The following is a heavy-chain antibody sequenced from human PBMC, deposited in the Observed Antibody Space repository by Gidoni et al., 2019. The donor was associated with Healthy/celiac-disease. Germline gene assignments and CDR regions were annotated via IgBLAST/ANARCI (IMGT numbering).Heavy chain of an antibody. CDR1: VFTFSSSA. J-gene: IGHJ2*01. CDR3: AKSPKTVYTHRYWYFDL. V-gene: IGHV3-23*01. Sequence: EVQLLESGGGLVQPGGSLRLSCAASVFTFSSSAMSWVRQAPGKGLEWGSAISGSGGSTYYADSVKGRFTISRDNSKNTLYLQMNSLRAEDTAVYYCAKSPKTVYTHRYWYFDLWGRGTLVTVSS. CDR2: ISGSGGST. D-gene: IGHD2-2*02.